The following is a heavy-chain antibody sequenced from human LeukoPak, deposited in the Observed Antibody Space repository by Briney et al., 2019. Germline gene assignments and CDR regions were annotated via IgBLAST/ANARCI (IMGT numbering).Heavy chain of an antibody. J-gene: IGHJ4*02. D-gene: IGHD3-10*01. CDR2: IYYSGTT. CDR3: ARGGVAAKYYFDY. CDR1: GGSISSYY. Sequence: PSETLSLTCTVSGGSISSYYWGWIRQPPGKGLEFIGYIYYSGTTNLNPSLRSRLTLSVDTSKNQFSLKLSSVTAADTAMYYCARGGVAAKYYFDYWGPGTLVTVSS. V-gene: IGHV4-59*01.